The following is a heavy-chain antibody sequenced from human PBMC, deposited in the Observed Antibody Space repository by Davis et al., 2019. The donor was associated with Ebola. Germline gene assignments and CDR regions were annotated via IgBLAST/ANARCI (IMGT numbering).Heavy chain of an antibody. V-gene: IGHV1-8*02. D-gene: IGHD3-10*01. CDR1: GGTFSTYA. CDR3: ARGYGPKCRGGTCVNDS. Sequence: ASVKVSCKASGGTFSTYAISWVRQASGQGLEWMGWMNPHSGNTGYVEKFKGRVTMTRNPSISTAYMELSRLRIDDTAVYYCARGYGPKCRGGTCVNDSWGQGTLVIVSS. J-gene: IGHJ4*02. CDR2: MNPHSGNT.